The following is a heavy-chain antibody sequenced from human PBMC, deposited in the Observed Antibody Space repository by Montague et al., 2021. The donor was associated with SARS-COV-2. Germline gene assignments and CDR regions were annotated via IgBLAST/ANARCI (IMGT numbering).Heavy chain of an antibody. J-gene: IGHJ5*01. CDR1: GFTLSTYV. D-gene: IGHD3-16*02. V-gene: IGHV3-23*01. CDR3: ARAGYMSSWFAS. Sequence: SLRLSCAASGFTLSTYVMTWVRQAPGKGLEWVSGVSGTGATTYYADSVRDRFTMSRDTSKSTLYLQLNSLTVDDTGLYFCARAGYMSSWFASWGQGTLVTVSP. CDR2: VSGTGATT.